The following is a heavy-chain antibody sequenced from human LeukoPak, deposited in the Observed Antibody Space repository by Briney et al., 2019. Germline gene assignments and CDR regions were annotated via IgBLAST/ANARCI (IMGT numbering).Heavy chain of an antibody. CDR2: INDDGSRT. CDR1: GFSFSTSW. J-gene: IGHJ4*02. CDR3: ARALGSPLDY. V-gene: IGHV3-74*03. Sequence: GGSLRLSCAASGFSFSTSWMHWVRHAPGKGLVWVSRINDDGSRTTSADSVKGRFTISRANAKNTVYLQMNSLRAEDTAVYYCARALGSPLDYWGQGTLLIVSS. D-gene: IGHD1-26*01.